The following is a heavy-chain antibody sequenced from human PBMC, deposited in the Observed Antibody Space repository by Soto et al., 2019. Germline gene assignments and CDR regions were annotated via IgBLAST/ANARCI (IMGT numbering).Heavy chain of an antibody. CDR1: GFTLSGSV. V-gene: IGHV3-73*01. CDR2: IRSRSNGYAT. D-gene: IGHD5-12*01. Sequence: GGSLRLSCAASGFTLSGSVIYWVRQPSGKGLEWVGRIRSRSNGYATAYAASVRGRFTISRDDSKNTAYLQMNSLKTEDTAVYYCYRPGYSSYDYDYRGKGTLVTVSS. CDR3: YRPGYSSYDYDY. J-gene: IGHJ4*02.